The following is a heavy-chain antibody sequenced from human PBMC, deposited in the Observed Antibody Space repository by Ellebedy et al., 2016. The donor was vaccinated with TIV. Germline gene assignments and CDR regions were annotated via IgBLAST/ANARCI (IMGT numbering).Heavy chain of an antibody. Sequence: GESLKISCAASGFTVSSYGMSWVRQTPGKGLEWVSAISGPNTYYADSVKGRFTISRDNSKNIVYLQMSSLRGEDTAIYYCAREIFVSVPETLYLDGWGQGALVTVFS. CDR1: GFTVSSYG. D-gene: IGHD5/OR15-5a*01. J-gene: IGHJ4*02. V-gene: IGHV3-23*01. CDR3: AREIFVSVPETLYLDG. CDR2: ISGPNT.